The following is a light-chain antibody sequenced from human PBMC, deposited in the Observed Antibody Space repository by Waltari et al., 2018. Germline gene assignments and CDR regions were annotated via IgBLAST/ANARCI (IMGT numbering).Light chain of an antibody. J-gene: IGKJ1*01. Sequence: EIVLTQSPGTLSLSPGERATLSCRASERVGKYLAWYQQRPGQAPRPGMFHASNRATGIPDRFSGRGSGTDFSLTISRLEPEDFAVYYCQKYNRLPATFGQGTKVEIK. CDR2: HAS. V-gene: IGKV3-20*01. CDR3: QKYNRLPAT. CDR1: ERVGKY.